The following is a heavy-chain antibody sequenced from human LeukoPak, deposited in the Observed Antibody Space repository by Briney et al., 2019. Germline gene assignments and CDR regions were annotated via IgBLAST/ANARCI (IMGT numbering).Heavy chain of an antibody. V-gene: IGHV3-23*01. CDR2: ISGSGGST. J-gene: IGHJ4*02. CDR1: GFTFSSYA. D-gene: IGHD2/OR15-2a*01. Sequence: GRALRLSCAASGFTFSSYAMSWVRQAPGKGLEWVSAISGSGGSTYYADSVKGRFTISRDNSKNTLYLQMNSLRAEDTAVYYCAKDRAASPARGFYYFDYWGQGTLVTVSS. CDR3: AKDRAASPARGFYYFDY.